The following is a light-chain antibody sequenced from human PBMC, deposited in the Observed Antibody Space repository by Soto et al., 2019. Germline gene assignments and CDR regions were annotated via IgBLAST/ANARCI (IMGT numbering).Light chain of an antibody. J-gene: IGLJ1*01. CDR1: SSNIGAGYD. V-gene: IGLV1-40*01. CDR2: GNT. CDR3: QSYDSSLSVNYV. Sequence: QSVLTHPPSVSGAHRHRVRIFCTGSSSNIGAGYDVHWYQQLPGTAPKILIYGNTNRPSGVPDRFSGSKSGTSASLAITGLQAEDEADYYCQSYDSSLSVNYVFGTGTKVTVL.